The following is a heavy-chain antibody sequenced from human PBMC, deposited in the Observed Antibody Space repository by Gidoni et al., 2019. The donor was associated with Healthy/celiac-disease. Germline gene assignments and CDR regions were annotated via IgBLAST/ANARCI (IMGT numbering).Heavy chain of an antibody. V-gene: IGHV4-39*01. D-gene: IGHD6-6*01. Sequence: QLQLQESGPGLVKPSETLSLTCTVSGGSISSSSYYWGWIRQPPGKGLEWIGSIYYSGSTYYNPSLKSRVTISVDTSKNQFSLKLSSVTAADTAVYYCARHVKDSSSPEYFDYWGQGTLVTVSS. J-gene: IGHJ4*02. CDR3: ARHVKDSSSPEYFDY. CDR2: IYYSGST. CDR1: GGSISSSSYY.